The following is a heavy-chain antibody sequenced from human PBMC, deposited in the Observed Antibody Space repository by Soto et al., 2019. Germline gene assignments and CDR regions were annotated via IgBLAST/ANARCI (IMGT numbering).Heavy chain of an antibody. CDR2: ISYDGSSK. J-gene: IGHJ6*02. D-gene: IGHD1-26*01. CDR3: AKVTFSGDYYYSYGMDV. CDR1: GFTFSAYG. V-gene: IGHV3-30*18. Sequence: QEQLVESGGGVVQPGRSLRLSCAASGFTFSAYGMHWVRQAPGKGLEWVTVISYDGSSKYYADSVKGRFIVSRDNSKNTLYLQMHSLRPEDTAVYYCAKVTFSGDYYYSYGMDVWGQGTPVTVSS.